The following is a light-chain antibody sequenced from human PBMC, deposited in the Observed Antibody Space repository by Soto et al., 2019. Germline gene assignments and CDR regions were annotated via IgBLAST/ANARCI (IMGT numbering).Light chain of an antibody. CDR1: SGYSNYK. V-gene: IGLV9-49*01. Sequence: QSVLTQPPSASASLGASVTLTCTLSSGYSNYKVDWYQQRPGKGPRFVMRVGTGGIVGSKGDGIPDRFSVLGSGLNRYLTIKNIQEEDESDYHCGADHGSGSNFVYRYVFGTGTKVTI. CDR2: VGTGGIVG. J-gene: IGLJ1*01. CDR3: GADHGSGSNFVYRYV.